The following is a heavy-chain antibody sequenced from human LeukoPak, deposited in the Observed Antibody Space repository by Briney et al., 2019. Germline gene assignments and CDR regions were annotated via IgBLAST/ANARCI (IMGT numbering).Heavy chain of an antibody. CDR3: TRSSDFGGYYFYYYMDV. Sequence: SETLSLTCTVSGGSFSNNYNWDWIRQPPGKGLEWIGSLYYNGNTYYNPSLKSQLTISVDTSKSHFSLQLRSVTAEDTAVYFCTRSSDFGGYYFYYYMDVWGKGTTVSVSS. V-gene: IGHV4-39*02. CDR2: LYYNGNT. CDR1: GGSFSNNYN. D-gene: IGHD4-23*01. J-gene: IGHJ6*03.